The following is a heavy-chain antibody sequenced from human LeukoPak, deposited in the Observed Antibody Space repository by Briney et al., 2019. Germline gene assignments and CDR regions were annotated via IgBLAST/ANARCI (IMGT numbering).Heavy chain of an antibody. Sequence: PSETLSFTCTVSGGSISSSSYYWGWIRQPPGKGLEWIGSIYYSGSTYYNPSLKSRVTISVDTSKNQFSLKLSSVTAADTAVYYCARGVDTAMTRPFYYYYYMDVWGKGTTVTVSS. CDR2: IYYSGST. CDR1: GGSISSSSYY. CDR3: ARGVDTAMTRPFYYYYYMDV. V-gene: IGHV4-39*07. J-gene: IGHJ6*03. D-gene: IGHD5-18*01.